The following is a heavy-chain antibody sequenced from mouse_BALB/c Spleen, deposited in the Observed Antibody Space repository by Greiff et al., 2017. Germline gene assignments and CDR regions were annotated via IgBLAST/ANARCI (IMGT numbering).Heavy chain of an antibody. D-gene: IGHD1-1*01. Sequence: EVQLQESGPGLVKPSQTVSLTCTVTGISITTGNYRWSWIRQFPGNKLEWIGYIYYSGTITYNPSLTSRTTITRDTSKNQFFLEMNSLTAEDTATYYCARDHYGSSYWYFDVWGAGTTVTVSS. CDR1: GISITTGNYR. CDR2: IYYSGTI. J-gene: IGHJ1*01. V-gene: IGHV3-5*02. CDR3: ARDHYGSSYWYFDV.